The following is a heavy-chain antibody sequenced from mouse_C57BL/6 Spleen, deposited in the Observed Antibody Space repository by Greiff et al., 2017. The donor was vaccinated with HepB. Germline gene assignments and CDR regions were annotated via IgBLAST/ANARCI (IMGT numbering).Heavy chain of an antibody. V-gene: IGHV5-17*01. CDR3: ARRPYYYGSSYGYFDV. CDR2: ISSGSSTI. J-gene: IGHJ1*03. D-gene: IGHD1-1*01. Sequence: EVMLVESGGGLVKPGGSLKLSCAASGFTFSDYGMHWVRQAPEKGLEWVAYISSGSSTIYYADTVKGRFTISRDNAKKTLFLQMTSLRSEDTAMYYCARRPYYYGSSYGYFDVWGTGTTVTVSS. CDR1: GFTFSDYG.